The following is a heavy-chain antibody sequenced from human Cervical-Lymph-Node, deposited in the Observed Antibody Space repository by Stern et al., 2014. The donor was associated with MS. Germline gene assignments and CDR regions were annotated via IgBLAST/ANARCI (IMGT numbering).Heavy chain of an antibody. CDR2: ISHDGNNK. CDR1: GFTFSAYG. D-gene: IGHD2/OR15-2a*01. CDR3: ARGAVGALPTFIGGIFDP. J-gene: IGHJ5*02. Sequence: VQLEESGGGVVQPGRSLRLSCVASGFTFSAYGMHWVRQAPGKGLEWVAVISHDGNNKYHADSVKGRFTISRDNSKNTLFLQMNSLRVEDTAVYYCARGAVGALPTFIGGIFDPWGQGSMVTVSS. V-gene: IGHV3-30*03.